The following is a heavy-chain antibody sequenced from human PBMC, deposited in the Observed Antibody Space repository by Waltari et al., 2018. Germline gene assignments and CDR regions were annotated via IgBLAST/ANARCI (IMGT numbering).Heavy chain of an antibody. CDR2: ISWNSDNM. V-gene: IGHV3-9*03. J-gene: IGHJ4*02. CDR1: GFSFADYA. Sequence: EVQLVESGVGSVQPGRSLSLSCVVTGFSFADYARHGVRQAPGKGLEWVSGISWNSDNMGYADSLKGRFTISRDNAKNSLYLQMNSLRAEDMALYYCAKQRGSYIAGPLDYWGQGTLVTVSS. D-gene: IGHD3-10*01. CDR3: AKQRGSYIAGPLDY.